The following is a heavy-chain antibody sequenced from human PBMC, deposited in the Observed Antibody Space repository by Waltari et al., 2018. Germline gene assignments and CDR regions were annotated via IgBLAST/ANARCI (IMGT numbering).Heavy chain of an antibody. CDR1: GPALRNWG. Sequence: EVQLVESGGGLVQPGGSVRLSCSASGPALRNWGMHWVRQAPGEGLELVSAISPSGDTTDYADSVKGRFTISRDNSKNTIYLQMDSLRLEDMAVYYCATGSAYYYDTWGQGILVTVSS. CDR2: ISPSGDTT. CDR3: ATGSAYYYDT. J-gene: IGHJ5*02. V-gene: IGHV3-64*07. D-gene: IGHD3-22*01.